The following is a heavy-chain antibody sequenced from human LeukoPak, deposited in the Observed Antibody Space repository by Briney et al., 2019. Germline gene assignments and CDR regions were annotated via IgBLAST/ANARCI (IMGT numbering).Heavy chain of an antibody. J-gene: IGHJ4*02. D-gene: IGHD2-21*02. V-gene: IGHV1-46*01. CDR3: ARGSKGVTGIEDDFDY. CDR2: INPSGGST. Sequence: ASVKVSCKASGYTFTSYYMHWVRQAPGQGLEWMGIINPSGGSTSYAQKFQGRVTMTRDTSTSTVYMELSSLRSEDTAVYYCARGSKGVTGIEDDFDYWGQGTLVTVSS. CDR1: GYTFTSYY.